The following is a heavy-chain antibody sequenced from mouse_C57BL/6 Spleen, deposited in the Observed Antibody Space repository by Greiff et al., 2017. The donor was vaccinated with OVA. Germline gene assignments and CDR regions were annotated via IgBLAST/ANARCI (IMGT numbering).Heavy chain of an antibody. J-gene: IGHJ1*03. CDR2: IYPGDGDT. D-gene: IGHD2-4*01. CDR1: GYAFSSSW. CDR3: AEGDYDWYFDV. Sequence: QVQLKQSGPELVKPGASVKISCKASGYAFSSSWMNWVKQRPGKGLEWIGRIYPGDGDTNYNGKFKGKATLTADKSSSTAYMQLSSLTSEDSAVYFCAEGDYDWYFDVWGTGTTVTVSS. V-gene: IGHV1-82*01.